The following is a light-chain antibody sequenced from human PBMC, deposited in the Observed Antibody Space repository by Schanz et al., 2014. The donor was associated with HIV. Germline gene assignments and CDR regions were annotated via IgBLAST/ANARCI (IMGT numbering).Light chain of an antibody. CDR1: QRLSSSY. V-gene: IGKV3-20*01. CDR3: QYFGNSGGT. J-gene: IGKJ4*01. CDR2: ATS. Sequence: EIVLTQSPGSLSLSPGGRATLSCGASQRLSSSYLAWYQQKRDQPPRLVIYATSTRAAGIPDRFSGTGSGTDFTLTIGRLEPEDFAVYFCQYFGNSGGTFGGGTKVEVK.